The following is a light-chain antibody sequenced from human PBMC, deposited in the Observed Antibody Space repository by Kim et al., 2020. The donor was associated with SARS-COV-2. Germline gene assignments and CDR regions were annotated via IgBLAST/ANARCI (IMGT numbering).Light chain of an antibody. CDR2: RNN. CDR3: SALDSSLSARV. J-gene: IGLJ3*02. V-gene: IGLV10-54*02. Sequence: TAQLPCTGNSNIVGTQGAAWLQQHQGHPPKLLSYRNNNRPSGISERFSASRSGNTASLTITGLQPEDEADYYCSALDSSLSARVFGGGTQLTVL. CDR1: SNIVGTQG.